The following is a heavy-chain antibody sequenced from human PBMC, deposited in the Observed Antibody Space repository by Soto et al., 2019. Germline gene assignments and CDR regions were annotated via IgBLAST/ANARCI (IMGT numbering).Heavy chain of an antibody. Sequence: GGSLRLSCEASGFPFGNYHMSWVRQAPGKGLGWVGGISGSAGTLYATSVKGRFTISRDNARSTVYLQMKSLRTEDAAIDYCGNETDYYFTWGSDRYTSHYWGRGTLVTVSS. CDR3: GNETDYYFTWGSDRYTSHY. CDR2: ISGSAGT. D-gene: IGHD3-16*02. J-gene: IGHJ4*02. V-gene: IGHV3-23*01. CDR1: GFPFGNYH.